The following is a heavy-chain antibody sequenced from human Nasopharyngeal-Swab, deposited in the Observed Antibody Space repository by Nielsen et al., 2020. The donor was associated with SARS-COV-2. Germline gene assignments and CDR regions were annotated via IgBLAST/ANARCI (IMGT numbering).Heavy chain of an antibody. D-gene: IGHD2-2*01. CDR2: INHSGST. CDR1: GGSFSGYY. Sequence: SETLSLTRAVYGGSFSGYYWSWIRQPPGKGLEWIGEINHSGSTNYNPSLKSRVTISVDTSKNQFSLKLSSVTAADTAVYYCAREGTEIVVVPAATPSYYYGMDVWGQGTTVTVSS. V-gene: IGHV4-34*01. J-gene: IGHJ6*02. CDR3: AREGTEIVVVPAATPSYYYGMDV.